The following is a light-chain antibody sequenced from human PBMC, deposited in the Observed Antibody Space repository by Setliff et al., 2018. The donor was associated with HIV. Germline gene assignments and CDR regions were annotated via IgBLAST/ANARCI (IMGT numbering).Light chain of an antibody. CDR1: SSDVGAYNY. Sequence: QSALTQPASVSGFPGQSITISCIGTSSDVGAYNYVSWYQQRPGEVPKLMIYAVSNRPSGISSRFSAYKSGNTASLTISGLQAEDVADYYCTSYTSSSTYVFGGGTKVTVL. J-gene: IGLJ1*01. CDR2: AVS. CDR3: TSYTSSSTYV. V-gene: IGLV2-14*03.